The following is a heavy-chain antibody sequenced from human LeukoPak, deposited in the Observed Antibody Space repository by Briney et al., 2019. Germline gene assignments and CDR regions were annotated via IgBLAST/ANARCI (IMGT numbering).Heavy chain of an antibody. D-gene: IGHD4-17*01. CDR3: ANDVHYGDQVY. J-gene: IGHJ4*02. CDR2: ISGSGGST. V-gene: IGHV3-23*01. CDR1: GFTFSSYS. Sequence: GGSLGLSCAASGFTFSSYSIGWVRQAPGKGLEWVSAISGSGGSTYYADSVRGRFTISRDNSKNTLYLQMNSLRAEDTAVYYCANDVHYGDQVYWGQGTLVTVSS.